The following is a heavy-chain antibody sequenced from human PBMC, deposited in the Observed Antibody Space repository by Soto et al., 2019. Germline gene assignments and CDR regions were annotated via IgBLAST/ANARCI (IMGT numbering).Heavy chain of an antibody. CDR1: GGSFSGYY. V-gene: IGHV4-34*01. J-gene: IGHJ6*02. D-gene: IGHD3-9*01. Sequence: SETLSLTCAVYGGSFSGYYWSWIRQPPGKGLEWIGEINHSGSTNYNPSLKSRVTISVDTSKSQFSLKLSSVTAADTAVYYCARQRYYDILTGYYAYYYYGMDVWGQGTTVTVSS. CDR3: ARQRYYDILTGYYAYYYYGMDV. CDR2: INHSGST.